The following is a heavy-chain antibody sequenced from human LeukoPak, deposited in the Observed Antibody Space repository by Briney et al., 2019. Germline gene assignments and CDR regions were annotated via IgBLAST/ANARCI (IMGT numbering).Heavy chain of an antibody. CDR1: GYSFTNYW. CDR2: IYPGDSST. CDR3: ARSYSSSWAGFDP. J-gene: IGHJ5*02. V-gene: IGHV5-51*01. Sequence: GESLKISCKGSGYSFTNYWIGWVRQMPGKGLEWMGIIYPGDSSTKYSPSFQGQVTISADKSINTAYLQWSSLKASDTAMYYCARSYSSSWAGFDPWGQGTLVTVSS. D-gene: IGHD6-13*01.